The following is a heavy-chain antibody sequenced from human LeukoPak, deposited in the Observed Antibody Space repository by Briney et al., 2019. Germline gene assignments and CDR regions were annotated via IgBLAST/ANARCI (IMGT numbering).Heavy chain of an antibody. CDR2: IYYSGST. V-gene: IGHV4-39*01. CDR1: GGSISSSNW. D-gene: IGHD3-3*01. Sequence: SETLSLTCAVSGGSISSSNWWSWVRQPPGKGLEWIGSIYYSGSTYYNPSLKSRVTISVDTSKNQFSLKLSSVTAADTAVYYCVSYYDFWSGYYRGTGMDVWGQGTTVTVSS. J-gene: IGHJ6*02. CDR3: VSYYDFWSGYYRGTGMDV.